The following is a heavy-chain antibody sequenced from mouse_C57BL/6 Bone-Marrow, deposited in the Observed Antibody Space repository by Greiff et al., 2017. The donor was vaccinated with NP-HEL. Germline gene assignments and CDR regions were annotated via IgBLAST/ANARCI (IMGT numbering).Heavy chain of an antibody. D-gene: IGHD1-1*01. CDR1: GFSFNTYA. J-gene: IGHJ4*01. CDR2: IRSKSNNYAT. Sequence: EVMLVESGGGLVQPKGSLKLSCAASGFSFNTYAMNWVRQAPGQGLEWVARIRSKSNNYATYYADSVKDRFTISRDDSESMLYLQMNNLKTEDTAMDYCVRQTTGVANYAMDYWGQGTSVTVSS. V-gene: IGHV10-1*01. CDR3: VRQTTGVANYAMDY.